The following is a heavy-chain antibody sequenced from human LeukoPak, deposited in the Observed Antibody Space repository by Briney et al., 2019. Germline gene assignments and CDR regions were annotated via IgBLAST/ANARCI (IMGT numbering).Heavy chain of an antibody. CDR3: ARFWNDGPIDY. Sequence: GGSLRLSCAASGFTFSSYGMHWVRQAPGKGLEGVAVIWYDGSNKYYADSVKGRFPISRDNSKNTLYLQMNSLRAEDTAVYYCARFWNDGPIDYWGQGTLVTVSS. CDR2: IWYDGSNK. D-gene: IGHD1-1*01. J-gene: IGHJ4*02. CDR1: GFTFSSYG. V-gene: IGHV3-33*01.